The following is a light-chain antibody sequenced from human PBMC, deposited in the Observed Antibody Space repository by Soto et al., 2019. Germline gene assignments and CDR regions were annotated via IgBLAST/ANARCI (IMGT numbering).Light chain of an antibody. Sequence: EIVMTQSPATLSVSPGESVTLSCRASQSINSKLAWYQQKPGQAPRLLMYDESTSATGIPARFSGSGSGTEFTLTISSLQSEDCAVYYCQQYVNWPLTFGGGTKVEIK. V-gene: IGKV3-15*01. CDR2: DES. CDR3: QQYVNWPLT. CDR1: QSINSK. J-gene: IGKJ4*01.